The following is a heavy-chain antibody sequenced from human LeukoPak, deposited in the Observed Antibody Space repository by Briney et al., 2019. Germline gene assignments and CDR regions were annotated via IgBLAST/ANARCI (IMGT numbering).Heavy chain of an antibody. CDR2: ISYDGSNK. Sequence: PGGSLRHSCAASGFTFSSYAMHWVRQAPGKGLEWVAVISYDGSNKYYADSVKGRFTISRDNSKNTLYLQMNSLRAEDTAVYYCAKVMEMWELGGGDYWGQGTLVTVSS. CDR1: GFTFSSYA. D-gene: IGHD1-26*01. J-gene: IGHJ4*02. V-gene: IGHV3-30*04. CDR3: AKVMEMWELGGGDY.